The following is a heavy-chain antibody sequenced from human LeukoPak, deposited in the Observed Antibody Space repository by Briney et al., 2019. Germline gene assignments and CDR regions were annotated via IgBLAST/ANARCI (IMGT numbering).Heavy chain of an antibody. D-gene: IGHD3-22*01. Sequence: SQTLSLTCTVSGGSISSGVFYWSWIRQPAGKGLEWIGRIHTSGTTNYNPSLNSRVTMSVDTSKNEFSLKLSSVTAADTAVYYCAREEDYDRPFEYWGQGTLVTVSS. CDR3: AREEDYDRPFEY. J-gene: IGHJ4*02. V-gene: IGHV4-61*02. CDR2: IHTSGTT. CDR1: GGSISSGVFY.